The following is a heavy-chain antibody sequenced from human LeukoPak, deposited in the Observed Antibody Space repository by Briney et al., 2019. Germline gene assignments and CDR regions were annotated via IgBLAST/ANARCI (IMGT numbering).Heavy chain of an antibody. D-gene: IGHD1-26*01. CDR2: IRYDGSNK. Sequence: HPGGSLRLSCAASGFTFSSYGMPWVRQAPGKGLEWVAFIRYDGSNKYYADSVKGRFTISRDNSKNTLYLQMNSLRAEDTAVYYCAKVFSIVGASDYWGQGTLVTVSS. CDR1: GFTFSSYG. J-gene: IGHJ4*02. V-gene: IGHV3-30*02. CDR3: AKVFSIVGASDY.